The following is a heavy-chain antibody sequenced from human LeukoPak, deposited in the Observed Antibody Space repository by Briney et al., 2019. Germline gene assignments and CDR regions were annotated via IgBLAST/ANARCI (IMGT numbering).Heavy chain of an antibody. Sequence: SETLSLTCAVYGGSFSGYYWSWIRQPPGKGLEWIGEINHSGSTNYNPSLKSRVTISVDTSKNRFSLKLSSVTAADTAVYYCARPHYYGSGSYRVRNWFDPWGQGTLVTVSS. V-gene: IGHV4-34*01. D-gene: IGHD3-10*01. CDR3: ARPHYYGSGSYRVRNWFDP. CDR2: INHSGST. J-gene: IGHJ5*02. CDR1: GGSFSGYY.